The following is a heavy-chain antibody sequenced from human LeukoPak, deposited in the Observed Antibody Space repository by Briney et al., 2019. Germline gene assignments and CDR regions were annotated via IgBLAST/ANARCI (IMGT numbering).Heavy chain of an antibody. Sequence: PGGYLRLSCAASGFTFSDYNMHWVRQAPGKGLEWVSSLSGRSSYIYYADSLRGRFAISRDNSKNSLYLQMNSLRAEDTAVYYCARRDTAMASGGFDLWGQGTLVTVSS. CDR3: ARRDTAMASGGFDL. V-gene: IGHV3-21*01. D-gene: IGHD5-18*01. CDR1: GFTFSDYN. CDR2: LSGRSSYI. J-gene: IGHJ4*02.